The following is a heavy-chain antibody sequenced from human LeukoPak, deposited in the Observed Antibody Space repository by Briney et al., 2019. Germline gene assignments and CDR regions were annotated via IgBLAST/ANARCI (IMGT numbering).Heavy chain of an antibody. D-gene: IGHD3-9*01. CDR1: GFTLSSYW. J-gene: IGHJ4*02. V-gene: IGHV3-7*05. CDR2: IKQDGSEK. Sequence: GGSLRLSCVASGFTLSSYWMSWVRQAPGKGLEWVANIKQDGSEKYYVDSVKGRFTASRDNAKNSLYLQMNSLRAEDTAVYYCARGSDWAFDYWGQGTLVTVSS. CDR3: ARGSDWAFDY.